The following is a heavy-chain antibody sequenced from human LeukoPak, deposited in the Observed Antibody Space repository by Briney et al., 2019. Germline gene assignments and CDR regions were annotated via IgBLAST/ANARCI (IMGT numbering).Heavy chain of an antibody. CDR2: ISYDGSNK. Sequence: GGSLRLSCAASGFTFSSYAMHWVRQAPGKGLEWVALISYDGSNKYYADSVKGRFTISRDNSKNTLYLQMNSLRAEDTAVYYCAKDSRDSSGDLFDYWGQGTLVTVSS. V-gene: IGHV3-30*04. J-gene: IGHJ4*02. CDR3: AKDSRDSSGDLFDY. D-gene: IGHD3-22*01. CDR1: GFTFSSYA.